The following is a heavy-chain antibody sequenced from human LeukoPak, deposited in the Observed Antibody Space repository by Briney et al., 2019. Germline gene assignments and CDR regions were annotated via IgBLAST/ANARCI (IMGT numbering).Heavy chain of an antibody. Sequence: PGGSLRLSCAASGFTFSSYGMSWVRQAPGKGLEWVSAISGSGGSTYYADSVKGRFTISRDNSKNTLYLQMNSLRAEDTAVYYCARGTRYYDSSGYTYYYYYYMDVWGKGTTVTISS. CDR3: ARGTRYYDSSGYTYYYYYYMDV. D-gene: IGHD3-22*01. V-gene: IGHV3-23*01. CDR2: ISGSGGST. J-gene: IGHJ6*03. CDR1: GFTFSSYG.